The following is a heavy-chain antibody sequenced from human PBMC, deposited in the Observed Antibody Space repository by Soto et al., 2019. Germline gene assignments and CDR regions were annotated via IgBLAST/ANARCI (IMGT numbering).Heavy chain of an antibody. CDR2: INYSGST. CDR3: SRRAPEGFDP. J-gene: IGHJ5*02. CDR1: GGSITRSPYY. Sequence: QLQLQESGPGLVKTSETLSLTCTVSGGSITRSPYYWGWIRHPPGKGLEWIGSINYSGSTYYNPSLKSRLTLSVDTSKNQFSLRVTSVTAADTALYYCSRRAPEGFDPWGKGTLVTVSS. V-gene: IGHV4-39*01.